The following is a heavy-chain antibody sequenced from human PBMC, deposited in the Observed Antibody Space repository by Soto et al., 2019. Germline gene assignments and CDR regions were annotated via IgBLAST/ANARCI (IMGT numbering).Heavy chain of an antibody. CDR3: ARDATYYYDSSGYLFDY. V-gene: IGHV3-9*01. CDR2: ITWNSNVI. D-gene: IGHD3-22*01. Sequence: PGGSPRLACAASGFTFDDFAMHWVRRVTGKGLEWVSSITWNSNVIGYADSVKGRFTISRDNAKNSLYLQMNSLRAEDTAVYYCARDATYYYDSSGYLFDYWGQGTLVTVSS. CDR1: GFTFDDFA. J-gene: IGHJ4*02.